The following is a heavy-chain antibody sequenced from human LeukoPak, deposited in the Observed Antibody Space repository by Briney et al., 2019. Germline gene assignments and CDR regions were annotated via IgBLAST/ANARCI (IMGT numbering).Heavy chain of an antibody. CDR1: GFTFSSYV. D-gene: IGHD3-3*01. Sequence: PGGSLRLSCSASGFTFSSYVMHWVRQAPGKGPEYVSGISGDGASTYYADSVKGRFTISRDNSKNTLYVQMTSLRAEDTAVYYCVYQVQGVVKWGQGTLVTVSS. CDR3: VYQVQGVVK. V-gene: IGHV3-64*05. J-gene: IGHJ4*02. CDR2: ISGDGAST.